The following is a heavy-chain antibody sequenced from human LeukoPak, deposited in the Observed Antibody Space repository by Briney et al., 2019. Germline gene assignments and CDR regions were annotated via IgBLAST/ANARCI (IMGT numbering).Heavy chain of an antibody. D-gene: IGHD2-2*02. CDR3: ARGRYCSSTSCYKAGGWFDP. V-gene: IGHV4-59*12. CDR2: IYYSGST. J-gene: IGHJ5*02. Sequence: PSETLSLTCAVYGGSFSGYYWSWIRQPPGKGLEWIGYIYYSGSTNYNPSLKSRVTISVDTSKNQFSLKLSSVTAADTAVYYCARGRYCSSTSCYKAGGWFDPWGQGTLVTVSS. CDR1: GGSFSGYY.